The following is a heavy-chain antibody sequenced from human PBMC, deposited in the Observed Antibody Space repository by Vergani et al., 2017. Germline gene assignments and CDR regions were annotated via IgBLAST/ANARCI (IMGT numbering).Heavy chain of an antibody. V-gene: IGHV4-30-2*01. CDR3: ARVVSLGYCSSTSCYGGEYYFDY. CDR2: IYHSGST. Sequence: QLRLQESGSGLVKPSQTLSLTCAVSGGSISSGRYSWSWIRQPPGKGLEWIGYIYHSGSTYYNASLKSRVTISLDRSKNHFSLKLSSVTAADTAVYYCARVVSLGYCSSTSCYGGEYYFDYWGQGTLVTVSS. J-gene: IGHJ4*02. CDR1: GGSISSGRYS. D-gene: IGHD2-2*01.